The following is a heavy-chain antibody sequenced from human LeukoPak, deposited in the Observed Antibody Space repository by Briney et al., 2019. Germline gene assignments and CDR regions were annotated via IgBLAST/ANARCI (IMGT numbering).Heavy chain of an antibody. J-gene: IGHJ3*02. Sequence: GGSLRLSCAASGFTFSSYWMSWVRQAPGKGLEWVANIKQDGSEEHYVDYVKGRFTISRDNDKNSLYLQMNSLRVEDTAVYYCARVFRPSLTVFIIRGAFDIWGQGTMVTVSS. CDR2: IKQDGSEE. CDR1: GFTFSSYW. V-gene: IGHV3-7*01. D-gene: IGHD3-3*01. CDR3: ARVFRPSLTVFIIRGAFDI.